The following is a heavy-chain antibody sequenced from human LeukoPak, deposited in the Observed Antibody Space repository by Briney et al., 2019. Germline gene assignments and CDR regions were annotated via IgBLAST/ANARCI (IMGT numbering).Heavy chain of an antibody. V-gene: IGHV4-59*01. Sequence: PSETLSLTCTVSGGSISSYYWSWIRQPPGKGLEWIGYIYYSGSTNYNPSLKSRVTISVDTSKNQFSLKLSSVPAADTAVYYCARGGITSAGGYYYYYYMDVWGKGTTVTVSS. D-gene: IGHD3-10*01. CDR3: ARGGITSAGGYYYYYYMDV. J-gene: IGHJ6*03. CDR2: IYYSGST. CDR1: GGSISSYY.